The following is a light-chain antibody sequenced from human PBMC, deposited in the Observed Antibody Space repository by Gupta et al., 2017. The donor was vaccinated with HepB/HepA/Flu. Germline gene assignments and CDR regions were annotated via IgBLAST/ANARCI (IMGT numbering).Light chain of an antibody. CDR2: GAS. J-gene: IGKJ4*01. CDR3: QQYGSSPPLT. CDR1: QSVSSSY. V-gene: IGKV3-20*01. Sequence: IVLTQFRGPVTLPPGERATLSCRASQSVSSSYLAWYQQNPGQAPRLLIYGASSRATGIPDRFSGSGSGTDFTLTISSREPEDVAVYYCQQYGSSPPLTFGGGTKVEIK.